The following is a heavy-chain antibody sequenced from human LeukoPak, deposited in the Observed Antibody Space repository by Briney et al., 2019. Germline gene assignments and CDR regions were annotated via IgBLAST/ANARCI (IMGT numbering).Heavy chain of an antibody. Sequence: TLFLTCTVSGGSISSGGYYWSWIRQHPGKGLEWIGYIYYSGSIYYNPSLKSRVTISVDTSKNQFSLKLSSVTAADTAVYYCARVGERAAAGTDYYGMDVWGQGTTVTVSS. D-gene: IGHD6-13*01. CDR1: GGSISSGGYY. V-gene: IGHV4-31*03. J-gene: IGHJ6*02. CDR2: IYYSGSI. CDR3: ARVGERAAAGTDYYGMDV.